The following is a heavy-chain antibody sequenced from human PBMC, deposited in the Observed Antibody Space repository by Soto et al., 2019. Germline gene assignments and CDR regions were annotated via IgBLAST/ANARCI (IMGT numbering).Heavy chain of an antibody. CDR2: IIPIFGTA. D-gene: IGHD2-21*02. J-gene: IGHJ5*02. CDR3: ARGHGVVTCNWFDP. Sequence: EFSVKVSCKASGGTFSSYAVSWVRQTPGQGREWMGGIIPIFGTANYAQKFQGRVTITADESTSTAYMELSSLRSEDTAVYYCARGHGVVTCNWFDPWGKGTLVTVSS. CDR1: GGTFSSYA. V-gene: IGHV1-69*13.